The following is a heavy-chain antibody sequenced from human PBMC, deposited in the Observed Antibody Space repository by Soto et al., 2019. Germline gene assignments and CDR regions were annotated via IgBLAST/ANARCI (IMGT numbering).Heavy chain of an antibody. CDR3: AREYYYGSRGAY. J-gene: IGHJ4*02. V-gene: IGHV1-18*01. CDR1: GYTFTSYG. Sequence: QVQLVQSGAEVKKPGASVKVSCKASGYTFTSYGISWVRQAPGQGLEWMGWISAYNGNTNNAQKLQGRVAMTTDTDTSTAYKEMRSLRSDDTDVYYCAREYYYGSRGAYWGQGTMVTVSS. CDR2: ISAYNGNT. D-gene: IGHD3-10*01.